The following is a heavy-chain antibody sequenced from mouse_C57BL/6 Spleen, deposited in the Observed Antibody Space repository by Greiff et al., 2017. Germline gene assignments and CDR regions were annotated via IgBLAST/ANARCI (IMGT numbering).Heavy chain of an antibody. CDR3: ARERIAWFAY. CDR2: IDPSSGGT. CDR1: GYTFTSSW. Sequence: QVQLQQPGAELVKPGASVKMSCKASGYTFTSSWMPWVKQRPGRGLEWIGRIDPSSGGTKYNEKFKSKATLTVDKPSSTAYMQRSSLTSEDAAVYYCARERIAWFAYWGQGTLVTVAA. J-gene: IGHJ3*01. V-gene: IGHV1-72*01.